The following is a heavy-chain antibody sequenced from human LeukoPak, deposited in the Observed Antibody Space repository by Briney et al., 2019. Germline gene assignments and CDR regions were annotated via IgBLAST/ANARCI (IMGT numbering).Heavy chain of an antibody. J-gene: IGHJ4*02. CDR3: VKVVGSGLYD. Sequence: PGGSLTLFCSASRFTFSDSSMHWVRQAAGNGLEYFSAINGVGGSKYYADSVKGRFTISRDNSKNTLYLQRRSLRAETTAVYYCVKVVGSGLYDCGQGTLGTVSS. V-gene: IGHV3-64D*06. CDR1: RFTFSDSS. D-gene: IGHD6-19*01. CDR2: INGVGGSK.